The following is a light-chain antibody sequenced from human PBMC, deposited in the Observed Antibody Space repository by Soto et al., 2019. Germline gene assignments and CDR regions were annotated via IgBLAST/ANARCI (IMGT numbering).Light chain of an antibody. Sequence: DIPLTQSPSFLSASVGDGVTITCRASQGIRDYLAWYQQKPGKAPKLLIFGASILQSGVPSRFNGSGSGTEFTLTISSLQPEDFATYYCQQLNSNPLTFGPGTTVGIK. CDR1: QGIRDY. CDR2: GAS. V-gene: IGKV1-9*01. CDR3: QQLNSNPLT. J-gene: IGKJ3*01.